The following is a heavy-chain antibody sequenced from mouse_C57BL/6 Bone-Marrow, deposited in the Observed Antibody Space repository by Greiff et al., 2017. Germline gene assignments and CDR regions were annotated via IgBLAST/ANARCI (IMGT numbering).Heavy chain of an antibody. CDR2: IYPGSGST. D-gene: IGHD2-5*01. V-gene: IGHV1-55*01. CDR3: ARPYYSNYWYFDV. J-gene: IGHJ1*03. CDR1: GSTFTSYW. Sequence: QVPLQQPGAELVKPGASVKMSCKASGSTFTSYWITWVKQRPGQGLEWIGDIYPGSGSTNYNEKFQSKATLTVDTSSSTAYMQLSSLTFEDSAVYYCARPYYSNYWYFDVWGTGTTVTVSS.